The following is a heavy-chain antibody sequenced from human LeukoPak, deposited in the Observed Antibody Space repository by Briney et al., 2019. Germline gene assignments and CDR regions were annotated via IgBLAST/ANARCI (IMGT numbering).Heavy chain of an antibody. D-gene: IGHD2-2*01. CDR2: INHSGST. J-gene: IGHJ5*02. V-gene: IGHV4-34*01. CDR3: ARSPVVVPAAIHWFDP. Sequence: SETLSLTCAVYGGSFSGYYWSWIRQPPGKGLEWIGEINHSGSTNYNPSLKSRVTISVDTSKNQFSLKLSSVTAADTAVYYCARSPVVVPAAIHWFDPWGQGTLVTVSS. CDR1: GGSFSGYY.